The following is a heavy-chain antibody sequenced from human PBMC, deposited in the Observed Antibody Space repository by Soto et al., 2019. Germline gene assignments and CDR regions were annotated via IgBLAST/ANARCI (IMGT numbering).Heavy chain of an antibody. D-gene: IGHD2-15*01. CDR2: INNDGSVS. CDR3: ARGDCVGGTCYSLAGSFYYYMDV. J-gene: IGHJ6*03. CDR1: GFTFSNYW. Sequence: EVQLVESGGGLVQPGGSLRLSCVASGFTFSNYWMYWVRQAPGEGLVWVSRINNDGSVSSYADSVKGRLTISRDNVKNTLYLQMDSLRAEDTAVYYCARGDCVGGTCYSLAGSFYYYMDVWGKGTTATVFS. V-gene: IGHV3-74*01.